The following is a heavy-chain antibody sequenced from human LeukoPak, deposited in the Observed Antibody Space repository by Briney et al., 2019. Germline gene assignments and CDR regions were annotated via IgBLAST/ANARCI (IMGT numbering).Heavy chain of an antibody. CDR3: AKVAHYYGSGSYYEYYFDY. CDR2: ISGSGGST. V-gene: IGHV3-23*01. J-gene: IGHJ4*02. CDR1: GFTFSSYA. D-gene: IGHD3-10*01. Sequence: GGSLRLSCAASGFTFSSYAMSWVRQAPGKGLEWVSAISGSGGSTYYAGSVKGRFTISRDNSKNTLYLQMNSLRAEDTAVYYCAKVAHYYGSGSYYEYYFDYWGQGTLVTVSS.